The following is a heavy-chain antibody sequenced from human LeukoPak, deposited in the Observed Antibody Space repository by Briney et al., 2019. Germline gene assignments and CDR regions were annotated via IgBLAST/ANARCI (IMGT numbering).Heavy chain of an antibody. V-gene: IGHV3-15*01. CDR3: ATWLAAT. CDR1: GFTFSSYS. CDR2: IKSKTEGGTT. Sequence: GGSLRLSCAASGFTFSSYSMNWVHQAPGKGLEWVGRIKSKTEGGTTDYAAPVEGRFTISRDDSKNMLYLQMNSLKTEDTALYYCATWLAATWGQGTLVTVSS. J-gene: IGHJ4*02. D-gene: IGHD6-13*01.